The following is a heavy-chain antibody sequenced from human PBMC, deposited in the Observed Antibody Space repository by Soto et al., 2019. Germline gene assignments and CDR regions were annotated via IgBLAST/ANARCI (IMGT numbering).Heavy chain of an antibody. CDR3: AREVASTYSFDY. Sequence: QVQLQQSGPGLVKPSQTLSLTCAISGDSVSSNSAAWNWIRQSPSRGLEWLGRTYYRSRWYDDYAISVKGRITINPDTSKNQFSLQLNSVTPEDTSVYYCAREVASTYSFDYWGQGTLVTVSS. D-gene: IGHD6-19*01. V-gene: IGHV6-1*01. CDR1: GDSVSSNSAA. CDR2: TYYRSRWYD. J-gene: IGHJ4*02.